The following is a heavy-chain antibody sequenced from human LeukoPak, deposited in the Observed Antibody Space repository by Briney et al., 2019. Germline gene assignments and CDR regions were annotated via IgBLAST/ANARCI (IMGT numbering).Heavy chain of an antibody. Sequence: SETLSLTCSVSGGXISGSTEHWGWIRQPPGKGLEWIGIVYPSGATYYNPSLKSRVTISVDTSKNQFSLKLSSVTATDTAVYFCAGQNSSGLDSWGQGMLVTVSS. J-gene: IGHJ4*02. CDR2: VYPSGAT. D-gene: IGHD3-22*01. CDR1: GGXISGSTEH. CDR3: AGQNSSGLDS. V-gene: IGHV4-39*01.